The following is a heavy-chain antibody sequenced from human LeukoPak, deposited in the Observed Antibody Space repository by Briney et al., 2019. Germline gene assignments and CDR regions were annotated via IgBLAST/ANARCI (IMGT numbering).Heavy chain of an antibody. Sequence: ASVKVSCKASGYTFTSYYMHWVRQAPGQGLEWMGIINPSGGSTSYAQKFQGRVTMTRDMSTSTVYMELSSLRSEDTAVYYCARVSRLDYYDSSGYFDYWGQGTLVTVSS. D-gene: IGHD3-22*01. CDR1: GYTFTSYY. CDR3: ARVSRLDYYDSSGYFDY. V-gene: IGHV1-46*01. J-gene: IGHJ4*02. CDR2: INPSGGST.